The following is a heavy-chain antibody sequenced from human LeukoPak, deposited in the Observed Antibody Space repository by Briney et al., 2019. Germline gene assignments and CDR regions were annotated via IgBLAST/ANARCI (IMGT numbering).Heavy chain of an antibody. CDR3: ASHYDSSGYYDY. J-gene: IGHJ4*02. D-gene: IGHD3-22*01. CDR2: IIPILGIA. Sequence: ASVKVSCTASGGTFSSYAISWVRQAPGQGLEWMGRIIPILGIANYAQKFQGRVKITADKSTSTAYMELSSLRSEDTAVYYCASHYDSSGYYDYWGQGTLVTVSS. V-gene: IGHV1-69*04. CDR1: GGTFSSYA.